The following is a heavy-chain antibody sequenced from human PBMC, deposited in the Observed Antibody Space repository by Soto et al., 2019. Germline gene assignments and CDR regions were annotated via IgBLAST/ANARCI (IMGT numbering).Heavy chain of an antibody. CDR1: GGSISSGGYS. V-gene: IGHV4-30-2*01. Sequence: QLQLQESGSGLVKPSQTLSLTCAVSGGSISSGGYSWSWIRQPPGKGLEWIGYIYHSGSTYYNPSLKPRVTISVGRSVDQCSLTLSSVTAADTAVYYCAAGGGLPRYYWGQGTLVTVSS. CDR3: AAGGGLPRYY. CDR2: IYHSGST. J-gene: IGHJ4*02. D-gene: IGHD5-12*01.